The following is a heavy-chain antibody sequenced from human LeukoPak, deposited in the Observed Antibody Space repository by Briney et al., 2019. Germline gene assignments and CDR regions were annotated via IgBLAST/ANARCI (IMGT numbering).Heavy chain of an antibody. V-gene: IGHV4-39*01. CDR2: IYYSGST. CDR1: GGSISSSSYY. D-gene: IGHD5-24*01. J-gene: IGHJ4*02. Sequence: SETLSLTCTVSGGSISSSSYYWGWIRQPPGKGLEWIGSIYYSGSTYYNPSLKSRVTISVDTSKNQFSLKLSSVTAADTAVYYCARHPWGYGGMATRRQTGGYFDYWGQGTLVTVSS. CDR3: ARHPWGYGGMATRRQTGGYFDY.